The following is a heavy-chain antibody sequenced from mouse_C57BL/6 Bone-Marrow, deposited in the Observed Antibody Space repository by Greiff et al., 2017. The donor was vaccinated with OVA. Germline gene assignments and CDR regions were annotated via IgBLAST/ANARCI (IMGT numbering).Heavy chain of an antibody. CDR1: GFTFSSYG. D-gene: IGHD1-1*01. CDR3: ARHPYYGSSYGFAY. J-gene: IGHJ3*01. Sequence: DVKLVESGGDLVKPGGSLKLSCAASGFTFSSYGMSWVRQTPDKRLEWVATISSGGSYTYYPDSVKGRFTISRDNAKNTLYLQMSSLKSEDTDMYYCARHPYYGSSYGFAYWGQGTLVTVSA. CDR2: ISSGGSYT. V-gene: IGHV5-6*02.